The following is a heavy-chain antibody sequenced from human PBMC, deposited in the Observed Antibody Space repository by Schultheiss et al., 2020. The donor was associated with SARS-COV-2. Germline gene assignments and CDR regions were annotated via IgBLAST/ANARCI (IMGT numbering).Heavy chain of an antibody. V-gene: IGHV4-34*01. CDR3: ARQGPTVVTGPFDY. D-gene: IGHD4-23*01. J-gene: IGHJ4*02. CDR2: IYYSGST. CDR1: GGSFSGYY. Sequence: GSLRLSCAVYGGSFSGYYWSWIRQPPGKGLEWIGSIYYSGSTYYNPSLKSRVTISVDTSKNQFSLKLSSVTAADTAVYYCARQGPTVVTGPFDYWGQGTLVTVSS.